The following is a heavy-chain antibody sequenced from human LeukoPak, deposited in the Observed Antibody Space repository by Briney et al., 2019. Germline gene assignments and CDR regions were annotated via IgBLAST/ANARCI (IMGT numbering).Heavy chain of an antibody. J-gene: IGHJ5*02. CDR3: AKFEYYYGSGSYFSWFDP. Sequence: GGSLRLSCAASGFTFSSYAMSWVRQAPGKGLEWVSAISSSGGSTYYADSVKGRFTISRDNSKNTLYLQMNSLRAEDTAVYYCAKFEYYYGSGSYFSWFDPWGQGTLVTVSS. CDR2: ISSSGGST. D-gene: IGHD3-10*01. CDR1: GFTFSSYA. V-gene: IGHV3-23*01.